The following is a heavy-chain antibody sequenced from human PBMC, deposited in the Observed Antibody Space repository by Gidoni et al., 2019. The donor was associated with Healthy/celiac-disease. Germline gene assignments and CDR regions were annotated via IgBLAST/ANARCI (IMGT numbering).Heavy chain of an antibody. V-gene: IGHV4-31*03. Sequence: QVQLQESGPGLVKPSQALSLPCTVSGCSISRGGYSSSWLRQHPGKGLEWIGYIYYSGSTYYNPSLKSRVTISVDTSKNQFSLKLSSVTAADTAVYYCARDAGIAAAGDNDAFDIWGQGTMVTVSS. CDR2: IYYSGST. D-gene: IGHD6-13*01. CDR1: GCSISRGGYS. J-gene: IGHJ3*02. CDR3: ARDAGIAAAGDNDAFDI.